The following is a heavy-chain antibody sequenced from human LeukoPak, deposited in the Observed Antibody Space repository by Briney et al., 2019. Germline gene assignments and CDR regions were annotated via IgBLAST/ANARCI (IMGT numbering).Heavy chain of an antibody. J-gene: IGHJ5*02. CDR2: ISYDGSNK. CDR3: ARDGVLRYFGWLDRGNWFDP. V-gene: IGHV3-30*04. D-gene: IGHD3-9*01. CDR1: GFTFSSYA. Sequence: GGSLRLSCAASGFTFSSYAMHWVRQAPGKGLEWVAVISYDGSNKYYADSVKGRFTISRDNSKNTLYLQMNSLRAEDTAVYYCARDGVLRYFGWLDRGNWFDPWGQGTLVTVSS.